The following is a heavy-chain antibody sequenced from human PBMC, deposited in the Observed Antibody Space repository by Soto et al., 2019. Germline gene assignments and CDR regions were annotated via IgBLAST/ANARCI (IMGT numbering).Heavy chain of an antibody. D-gene: IGHD1-26*01. J-gene: IGHJ3*01. Sequence: GGSLRLSCAASGFTFSSYVMHWVRQAPGKGLEWVAVISYDGSNQYYADSVKGRFTISRDNSKNTLYLQMNSLRAEDTAVYYCARRASRWGPGTMVTLSS. CDR2: ISYDGSNQ. CDR3: ARRASR. V-gene: IGHV3-30-3*01. CDR1: GFTFSSYV.